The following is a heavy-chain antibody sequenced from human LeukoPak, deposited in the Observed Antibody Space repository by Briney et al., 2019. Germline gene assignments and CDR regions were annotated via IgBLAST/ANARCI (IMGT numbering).Heavy chain of an antibody. D-gene: IGHD2-15*01. J-gene: IGHJ4*02. CDR3: ARDRDIVVVVAATGGAFDY. CDR1: GYTFTSYY. V-gene: IGHV1-46*01. Sequence: PWASVKVSCKASGYTFTSYYMHWVRQAPGQGLEWMGIINPSGGSTSYAQKFQGRVTMTRDTSTSTVYMELSSLRSEDTAVYYCARDRDIVVVVAATGGAFDYWGQGTLLTVSS. CDR2: INPSGGST.